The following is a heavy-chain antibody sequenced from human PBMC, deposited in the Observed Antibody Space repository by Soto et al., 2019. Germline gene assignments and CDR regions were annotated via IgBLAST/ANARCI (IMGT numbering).Heavy chain of an antibody. D-gene: IGHD2-2*01. CDR1: GFTFSSYW. V-gene: IGHV3-74*01. J-gene: IGHJ6*02. CDR3: AREGDIVVVPAAPPYYYYGMDV. CDR2: INSDGSST. Sequence: GGSLRLSCAASGFTFSSYWMHWVRQAPGKGLVWVSRINSDGSSTSYADSVKGRFTISRDNAKNTLYLQMNSLRAEDTAVYYCAREGDIVVVPAAPPYYYYGMDVWGQGT.